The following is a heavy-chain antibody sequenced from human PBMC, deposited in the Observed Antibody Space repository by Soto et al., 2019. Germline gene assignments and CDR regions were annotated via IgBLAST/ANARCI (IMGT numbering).Heavy chain of an antibody. J-gene: IGHJ5*02. CDR1: GFTFSSYA. V-gene: IGHV3-30-3*01. Sequence: QVQLVESGGGVVQPGRSLRLSCADSGFTFSSYAMHWVRQAPGKGLEWVAVISYDGSNKYYADSVKGRFTISRDNSKNTLYLQMNSLRAEDTAVYYCARGAPGIAEAGTGWFDPWGQGTLVTVSS. CDR2: ISYDGSNK. CDR3: ARGAPGIAEAGTGWFDP. D-gene: IGHD6-13*01.